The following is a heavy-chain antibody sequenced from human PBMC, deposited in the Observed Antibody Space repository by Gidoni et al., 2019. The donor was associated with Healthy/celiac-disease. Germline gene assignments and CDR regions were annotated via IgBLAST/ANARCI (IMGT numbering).Heavy chain of an antibody. J-gene: IGHJ5*02. Sequence: QVHLQDTVPGLVEPSQSLSRTCPVPGCSISSEGYYWGWLRQHPGKGLEWIGSIYYSGCTYYNPSLKSRVTRSVDTSKNQFSLKLRSVTAADTAVYYCARATAPYYYDSSGYSPNCFDPWGQGTLVTVSS. CDR1: GCSISSEGYY. CDR3: ARATAPYYYDSSGYSPNCFDP. D-gene: IGHD3-22*01. V-gene: IGHV4-31*03. CDR2: IYYSGCT.